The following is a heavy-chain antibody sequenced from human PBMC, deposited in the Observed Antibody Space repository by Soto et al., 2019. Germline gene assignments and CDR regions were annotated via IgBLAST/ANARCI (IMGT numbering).Heavy chain of an antibody. J-gene: IGHJ4*02. V-gene: IGHV4-59*01. CDR3: AGLRGYAGSPIDY. CDR1: GGSIVKGS. CDR2: ISYSGNT. D-gene: IGHD2-15*01. Sequence: ETLSLTGTASGGSIVKGSWGWIRHPPGKGLEWIGYISYSGNTNYNPSLKSRVTMSVDTPKNQFSLRLSSVTTADTAVYYCAGLRGYAGSPIDYWGQGTLVTVSS.